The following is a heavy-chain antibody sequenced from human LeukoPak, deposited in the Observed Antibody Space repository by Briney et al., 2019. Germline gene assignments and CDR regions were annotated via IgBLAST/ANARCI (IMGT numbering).Heavy chain of an antibody. D-gene: IGHD5-18*01. CDR2: IYYSGST. CDR1: GGSNSSYY. CDR3: ARARYSYEDY. V-gene: IGHV4-59*01. Sequence: SETLSLTCTVSGGSNSSYYWSWIRQRPGKGLEWIGYIYYSGSTNYNPSLKSRVTISVDTSKNQFSLKLSSVTAADTAVYYCARARYSYEDYWGQGTLVTVSS. J-gene: IGHJ4*02.